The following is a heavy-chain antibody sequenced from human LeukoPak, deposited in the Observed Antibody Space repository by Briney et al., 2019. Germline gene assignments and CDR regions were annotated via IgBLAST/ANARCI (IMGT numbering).Heavy chain of an antibody. V-gene: IGHV3-15*01. CDR1: GFTFSDAW. Sequence: GGSLRLACAASGFTFSDAWMSWVRQAPGKGLEWVGRIKSKTDGGTTDSAAPVKGRFTISRDDSKNTLYLQMNSLKTEDTAVYYCTTNPLNGAFDIWGQGTMVTVSS. J-gene: IGHJ3*02. CDR3: TTNPLNGAFDI. CDR2: IKSKTDGGTT. D-gene: IGHD1-14*01.